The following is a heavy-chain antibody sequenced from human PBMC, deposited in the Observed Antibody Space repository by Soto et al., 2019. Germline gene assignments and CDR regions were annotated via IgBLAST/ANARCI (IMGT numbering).Heavy chain of an antibody. CDR3: ARGDRGGSGSPASYYYSGVDV. V-gene: IGHV3-23*01. CDR1: GFTFSSYA. CDR2: VSAGGDMT. J-gene: IGHJ6*02. D-gene: IGHD3-10*01. Sequence: DVLLLESGGHLVQPGGSLRLSYAASGFTFSSYAMSWVRQAPGKGLEWVSSVSAGGDMTYYSDSVKGRFTISRDNSNNALFLQMNSLRIEDTALYYCARGDRGGSGSPASYYYSGVDVWGQGTTVTVS.